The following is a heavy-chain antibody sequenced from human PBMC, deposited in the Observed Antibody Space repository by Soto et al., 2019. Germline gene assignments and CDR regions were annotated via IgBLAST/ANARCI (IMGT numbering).Heavy chain of an antibody. CDR1: GFTFSNYA. CDR3: ARELLVTIFGVVTRVGMDV. J-gene: IGHJ6*02. V-gene: IGHV3-23*01. Sequence: WLSLRLSCAAAGFTFSNYAMTWVCQTPGKGLEWVTGISGSGSTTYYADSVRARFNISRDNSKNTLYLQMNSLRAEDTAVYYCARELLVTIFGVVTRVGMDVWGQGTTVTVSS. CDR2: ISGSGSTT. D-gene: IGHD3-3*01.